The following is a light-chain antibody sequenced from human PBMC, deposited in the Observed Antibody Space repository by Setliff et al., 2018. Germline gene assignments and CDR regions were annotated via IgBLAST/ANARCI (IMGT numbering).Light chain of an antibody. CDR2: DVN. CDR3: SSFSSSSTVL. CDR1: RRDIGSYNF. Sequence: QSALAQPASVSGSPGQSITISCTGTRRDIGSYNFVSWYQQHPGKAPKLMIYDVNNRPSGVSDRFSGSKSGNTASLTISGLQAEDESDYYCSSFSSSSTVLFGGGTKGTV. V-gene: IGLV2-14*01. J-gene: IGLJ2*01.